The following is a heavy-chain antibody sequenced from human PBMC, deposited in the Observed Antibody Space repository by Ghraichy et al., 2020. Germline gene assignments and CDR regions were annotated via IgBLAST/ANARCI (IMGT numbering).Heavy chain of an antibody. CDR1: GESFSGYY. V-gene: IGHV4-34*01. D-gene: IGHD3-9*01. Sequence: SETLSLTCAVYGESFSGYYWTWIRQPPGKGLEWIGEINHSGSTNYNPSLKSRVTISVDTSKNQFSLKLSSVTAADTAVYYCARHKRGNPIHDKYYYYYYGMDVWGQGTTVTVSS. J-gene: IGHJ6*02. CDR3: ARHKRGNPIHDKYYYYYYGMDV. CDR2: INHSGST.